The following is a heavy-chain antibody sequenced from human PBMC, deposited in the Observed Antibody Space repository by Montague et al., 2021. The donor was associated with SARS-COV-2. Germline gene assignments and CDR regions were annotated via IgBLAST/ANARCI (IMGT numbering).Heavy chain of an antibody. J-gene: IGHJ6*03. CDR3: ARGIFTIPFIPAHYYMDV. CDR2: IYYSGST. CDR1: GGSISSYY. D-gene: IGHD3-3*01. Sequence: SETLSLTCTVSGGSISSYYWSWIRQPPGKGLEWIGYIYYSGSTNHNPSLKSRVTISVDTSKNQFSLKLSSVTAADTAVYYCARGIFTIPFIPAHYYMDVWGKGTTVTVSS. V-gene: IGHV4-59*01.